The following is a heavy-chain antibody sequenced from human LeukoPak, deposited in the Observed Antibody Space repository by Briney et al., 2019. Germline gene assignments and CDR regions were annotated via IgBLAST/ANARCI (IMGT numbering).Heavy chain of an antibody. CDR2: ISSSSSTI. D-gene: IGHD4-11*01. J-gene: IGHJ4*02. CDR3: ARGRLPPGPGDY. Sequence: GGAPRLSFSAPGFPLRSYSMNWGRPAPGEGVGWVSYISSSSSTIYYADSVKGRFTISRDNAKNSLYLQMNSLRAEDTAVYYCARGRLPPGPGDYWGQGTLVTVSS. CDR1: GFPLRSYS. V-gene: IGHV3-48*01.